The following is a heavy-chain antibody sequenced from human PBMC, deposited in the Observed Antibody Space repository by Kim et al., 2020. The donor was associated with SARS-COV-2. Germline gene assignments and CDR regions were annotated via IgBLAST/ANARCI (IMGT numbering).Heavy chain of an antibody. Sequence: SVKVSCKASGGTFSSYAISWVRQAPGQGLEWMGGIIPIFGTANYAQKFQGRVTITADESTSTAYMELSSLRSEDTAVYYCARGGGIAAAGFSLPAYYYGMDVWGQGTTVTVSS. D-gene: IGHD6-13*01. J-gene: IGHJ6*02. CDR1: GGTFSSYA. CDR2: IIPIFGTA. V-gene: IGHV1-69*13. CDR3: ARGGGIAAAGFSLPAYYYGMDV.